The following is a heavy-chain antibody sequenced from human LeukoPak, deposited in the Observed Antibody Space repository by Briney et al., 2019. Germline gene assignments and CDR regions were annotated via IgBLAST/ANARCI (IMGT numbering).Heavy chain of an antibody. CDR3: AKRGVVIRVILVGFHKQAYYFDS. Sequence: GGSLRLSCAVSGITLSNYGMSWVRQAPGKGLEWVAGISDSGGSTNYADSVKGRFTISRDNAKNTLYLQMNSLRAEDAAVYFCAKRGVVIRVILVGFHKQAYYFDSWGQGALVTVSS. J-gene: IGHJ4*02. V-gene: IGHV3-23*01. CDR1: GITLSNYG. D-gene: IGHD3-10*01. CDR2: ISDSGGST.